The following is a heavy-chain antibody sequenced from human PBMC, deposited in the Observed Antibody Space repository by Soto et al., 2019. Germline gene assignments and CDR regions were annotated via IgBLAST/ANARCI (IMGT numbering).Heavy chain of an antibody. CDR2: IYNDGSYT. CDR3: TRGPRPISTGTGDY. J-gene: IGHJ4*02. CDR1: GFIFKMYW. Sequence: GGSLRLSCAASGFIFKMYWMHWVRQSPGKGLVWISRIYNDGSYTDYADSVKGRFTISRDNVNDTLYLQMNNLRAEDSGLYYCTRGPRPISTGTGDYWGQGTQVTVSS. V-gene: IGHV3-74*01. D-gene: IGHD3-10*01.